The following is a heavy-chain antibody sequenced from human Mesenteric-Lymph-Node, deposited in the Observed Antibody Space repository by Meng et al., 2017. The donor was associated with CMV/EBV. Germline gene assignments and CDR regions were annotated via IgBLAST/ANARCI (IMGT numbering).Heavy chain of an antibody. J-gene: IGHJ4*02. D-gene: IGHD6-6*01. CDR2: IKQDGSEK. CDR1: GFTFSSYW. V-gene: IGHV3-7*01. CDR3: ARDARSSYY. Sequence: GESLKISCAASGFTFSSYWMNWVRQAPGKGLEWVANIKQDGSEKYYVDSVKGRFTISRDNAKNSLYLEMNSLRADDTAVYYCARDARSSYYWGQGTLVTVSS.